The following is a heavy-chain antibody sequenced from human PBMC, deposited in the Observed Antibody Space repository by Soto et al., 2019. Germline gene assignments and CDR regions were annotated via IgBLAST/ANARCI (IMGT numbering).Heavy chain of an antibody. CDR1: GGSFSGYY. CDR3: ARGGGKVVPAAISYYYGMDV. CDR2: INHSGST. D-gene: IGHD2-2*01. J-gene: IGHJ6*02. Sequence: QVQLQQWGAGLLKPSETLSLTCAVYGGSFSGYYWSWIRQPPGKGLEWIGEINHSGSTNYNPSLKSRVTISVDTSKNQFSLKLSSVTAAGTAVYYCARGGGKVVPAAISYYYGMDVWGQGTTVTVSS. V-gene: IGHV4-34*01.